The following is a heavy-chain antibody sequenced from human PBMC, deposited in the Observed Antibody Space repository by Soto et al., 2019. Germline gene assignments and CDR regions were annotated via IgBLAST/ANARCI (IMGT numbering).Heavy chain of an antibody. CDR2: ISWNSNTI. J-gene: IGHJ4*02. V-gene: IGHV3-9*01. CDR3: AKDTGPN. Sequence: SLRLSCAASGFAFYNYAMHWVRQAPVKGLEWVSGISWNSNTIAYADSVKGRFTISRDNAKNSLYLQMNSLRAEDTAFYYCAKDTGPNWGQGTLVTVSS. CDR1: GFAFYNYA.